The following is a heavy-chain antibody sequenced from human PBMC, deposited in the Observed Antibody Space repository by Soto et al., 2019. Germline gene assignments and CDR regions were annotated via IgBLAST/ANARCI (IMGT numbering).Heavy chain of an antibody. CDR1: GITFSSFA. D-gene: IGHD1-26*01. CDR3: AKDLVKVGDTSQVFDY. CDR2: ISASGYST. Sequence: GSLILSCAASGITFSSFAMSWVRQAPGKGLEWVSAISASGYSTYYADFVKGRFTISRDNSRNTLSLQMIGLRVEDTAVYYCAKDLVKVGDTSQVFDYWGPGAQVTVSS. J-gene: IGHJ4*02. V-gene: IGHV3-23*01.